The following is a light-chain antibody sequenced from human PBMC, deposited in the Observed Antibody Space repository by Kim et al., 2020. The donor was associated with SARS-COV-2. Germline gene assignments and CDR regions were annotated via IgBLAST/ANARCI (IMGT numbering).Light chain of an antibody. Sequence: VSPGDRVTLSCRASRNILNNLAWYQQKVGQSPRLLVYGASTRATGIPARFSGSGSETEFTLTISSLQSGDVAVYYCQQYNNWPQYTFGQGTKLEI. CDR2: GAS. J-gene: IGKJ2*01. CDR3: QQYNNWPQYT. V-gene: IGKV3-15*01. CDR1: RNILNN.